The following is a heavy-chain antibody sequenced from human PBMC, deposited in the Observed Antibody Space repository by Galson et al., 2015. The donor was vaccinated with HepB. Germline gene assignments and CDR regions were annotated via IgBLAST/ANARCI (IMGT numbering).Heavy chain of an antibody. D-gene: IGHD3-3*02. CDR1: GYTFTSHT. Sequence: SVKVSCKAFGYTFTSHTFSWVRQAPGQGLEWMGWISAYNGNTNYAQKFQDRVTITTDTSPSTAYMELRSLRSDDTAGYYCARDLSLDYWGQGTLVTVSS. V-gene: IGHV1-18*04. J-gene: IGHJ4*02. CDR2: ISAYNGNT. CDR3: ARDLSLDY.